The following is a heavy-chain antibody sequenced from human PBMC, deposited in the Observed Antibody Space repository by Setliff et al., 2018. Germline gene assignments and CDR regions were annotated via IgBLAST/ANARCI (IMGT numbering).Heavy chain of an antibody. CDR3: ARRSTGRSGWYRDYFDY. CDR2: INHSGST. J-gene: IGHJ4*02. V-gene: IGHV4-34*01. D-gene: IGHD6-19*01. Sequence: SETLSLTCAVYGGSFSDYYWSWIRQPPGKGLEWIGEINHSGSTNYNPSLKSRVTISVDTSENHFSLKLSSVTAADTAVYYCARRSTGRSGWYRDYFDYWGQGTLVTVSS. CDR1: GGSFSDYY.